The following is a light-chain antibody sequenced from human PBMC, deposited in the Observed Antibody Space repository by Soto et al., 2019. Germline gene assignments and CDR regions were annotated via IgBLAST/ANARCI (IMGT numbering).Light chain of an antibody. CDR1: SSDVGAHKH. CDR3: ESYSTTTTHWA. J-gene: IGLJ3*02. V-gene: IGLV2-14*01. Sequence: QSALTQPASVSGSPGQSITISCTGTSSDVGAHKHVSWYQQHPGKAPKLMIYEVSNRPSGVSNHFSGSKSGNTASLSISGLQTEDEGDYYCESYSTTTTHWAFGGGTKVTVL. CDR2: EVS.